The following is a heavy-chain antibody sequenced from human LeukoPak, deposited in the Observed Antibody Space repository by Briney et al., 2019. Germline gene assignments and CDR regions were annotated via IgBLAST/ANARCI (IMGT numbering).Heavy chain of an antibody. V-gene: IGHV1-8*01. D-gene: IGHD5-18*01. CDR1: GYTFTSYD. CDR3: ALWGYSYGHYYGMDV. CDR2: MNPNSGNT. J-gene: IGHJ6*02. Sequence: ASVNVSCKASGYTFTSYDINWVRQATGQGLEWMGWMNPNSGNTGYAQKFQGRVTMTRNTSISTAYMELSSLRSEDTAVYYCALWGYSYGHYYGMDVWGQGTTVTVSS.